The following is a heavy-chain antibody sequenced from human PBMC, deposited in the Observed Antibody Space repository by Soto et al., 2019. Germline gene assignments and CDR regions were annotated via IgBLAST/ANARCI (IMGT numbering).Heavy chain of an antibody. V-gene: IGHV3-7*02. D-gene: IGHD3-10*01. CDR2: IKQDGSEK. CDR1: VFTFSSYW. J-gene: IGHJ4*02. Sequence: GGSLRLSCAASVFTFSSYWMSWVRQAPGKGLEWVANIKQDGSEKYYVDSVKGRFTISRDNAKNSLYLQMNSLRAEDTAVYYYGSGPWYWGQGTLVTVSS. CDR3: GSGPWY.